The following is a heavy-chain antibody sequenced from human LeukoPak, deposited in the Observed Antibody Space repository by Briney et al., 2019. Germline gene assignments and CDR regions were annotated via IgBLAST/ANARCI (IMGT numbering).Heavy chain of an antibody. J-gene: IGHJ4*01. Sequence: GGSLRLSCAASGFTFDDYAMHWVRQAPGKGLEWVSGISWNSGSIGYADSVKGRFTISRDNAKNSLYLQMNSLRAEDTASYYCAKDSSGMITFGGVIVRENYFDYWXXXTXVXXSS. CDR1: GFTFDDYA. D-gene: IGHD3-16*02. CDR2: ISWNSGSI. CDR3: AKDSSGMITFGGVIVRENYFDY. V-gene: IGHV3-9*01.